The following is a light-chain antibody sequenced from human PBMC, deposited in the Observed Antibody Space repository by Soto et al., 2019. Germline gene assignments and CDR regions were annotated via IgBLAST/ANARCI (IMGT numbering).Light chain of an antibody. Sequence: EIVLTQSPGTLSLSPRERATLSCRASQSVSSSYLAWYQQKPGQAPRLLIYGASSRATGIPDRFSGSGSGTDFTLTISRLEPEDFAVYYCQQYGSSSTFGQGTKVDIK. CDR1: QSVSSSY. V-gene: IGKV3-20*01. J-gene: IGKJ1*01. CDR3: QQYGSSST. CDR2: GAS.